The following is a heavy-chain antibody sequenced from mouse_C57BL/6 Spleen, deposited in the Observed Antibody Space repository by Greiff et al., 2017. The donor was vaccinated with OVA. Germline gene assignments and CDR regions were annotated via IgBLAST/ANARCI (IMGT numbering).Heavy chain of an antibody. Sequence: EVQLQQSGPELVKPGASVKISCKASGYTFTDYYMNWVKQSHGKSLEWIGDINPNNGGTSYNQKFKGKATLTVDKSSSTAYMELRSLTSEDSAVYYCARLTGTPYWYFDVWGTETTVTVSS. V-gene: IGHV1-26*01. CDR1: GYTFTDYY. CDR3: ARLTGTPYWYFDV. J-gene: IGHJ1*03. D-gene: IGHD4-1*01. CDR2: INPNNGGT.